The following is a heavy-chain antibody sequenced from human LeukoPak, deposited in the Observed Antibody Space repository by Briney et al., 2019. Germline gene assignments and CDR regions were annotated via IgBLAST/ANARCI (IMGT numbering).Heavy chain of an antibody. CDR3: AKDQEVFGHRYYYYGMDV. V-gene: IGHV3-23*01. CDR2: ISGSGGST. Sequence: GGSLRLSCAASGFTFSSYAMSWVRQAPGKGLEWVSAISGSGGSTYYADSVKGRFTISRDDSKNTLYLQMNSLRAEDTAVYYCAKDQEVFGHRYYYYGMDVWGQGTTVTVSS. CDR1: GFTFSSYA. J-gene: IGHJ6*02. D-gene: IGHD3-10*01.